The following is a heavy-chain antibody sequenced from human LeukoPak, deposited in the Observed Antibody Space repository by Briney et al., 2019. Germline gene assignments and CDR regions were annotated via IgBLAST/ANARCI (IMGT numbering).Heavy chain of an antibody. CDR2: IYHSGST. J-gene: IGHJ3*02. D-gene: IGHD6-25*01. Sequence: PSETLSLTCAVSGGSISSGGYSWSWIRQPPGKGLEWIGYIYHSGSTYYNPSLKSRVTISVDRSKNQFSLKLSSVTAADTAVYYCARSVAAEDWLDIWGQGTMVTVSS. CDR3: ARSVAAEDWLDI. V-gene: IGHV4-30-2*01. CDR1: GGSISSGGYS.